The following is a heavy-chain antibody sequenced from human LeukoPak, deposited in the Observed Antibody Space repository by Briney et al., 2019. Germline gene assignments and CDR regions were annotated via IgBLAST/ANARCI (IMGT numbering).Heavy chain of an antibody. Sequence: PSETLSLTCTVSGGSISSGGYYWSWIRQPPGKGLEWIGYIYYSGSTNYNPSLKSRVTISVDTSKNQFSLKLSSVTAADTAVYYCARLFRQQLVPDLWGQGTLVTVSS. CDR1: GGSISSGGYY. D-gene: IGHD6-13*01. V-gene: IGHV4-61*08. CDR2: IYYSGST. J-gene: IGHJ4*02. CDR3: ARLFRQQLVPDL.